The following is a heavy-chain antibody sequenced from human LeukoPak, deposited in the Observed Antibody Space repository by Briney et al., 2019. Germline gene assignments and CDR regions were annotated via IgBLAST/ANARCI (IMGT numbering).Heavy chain of an antibody. CDR3: ARDYYGSGFFDY. D-gene: IGHD3-10*01. CDR1: GGSTSIYY. Sequence: PSETLSLTCTVSGGSTSIYYWNWIRQPAGKGLEWIGRIFTSGITNYNPSLKSRVTMSVDPSKSQFSLRLTSLTAADTAVYYCARDYYGSGFFDYWGQGILVTVSS. V-gene: IGHV4-4*07. CDR2: IFTSGIT. J-gene: IGHJ4*02.